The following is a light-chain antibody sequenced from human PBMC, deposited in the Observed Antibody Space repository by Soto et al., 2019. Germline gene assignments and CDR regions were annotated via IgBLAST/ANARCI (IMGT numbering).Light chain of an antibody. CDR3: QHYDTSPLVT. CDR1: QSVDSNY. CDR2: GTS. V-gene: IGKV3-20*01. J-gene: IGKJ3*01. Sequence: ESVLTQSPGTLSLSPGERATLSCRASQSVDSNYLAWYRQKPGQAPRLLIYGTSRRATGVPDKFSGSGSGTEFTLTISRLEPEDSAVYYCQHYDTSPLVTFGPGTKVDVK.